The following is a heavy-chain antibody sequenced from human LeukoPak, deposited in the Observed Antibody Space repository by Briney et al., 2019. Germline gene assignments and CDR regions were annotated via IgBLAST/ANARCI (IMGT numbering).Heavy chain of an antibody. D-gene: IGHD3-10*01. CDR3: AKDPLLWFGDDRDAFDI. CDR2: ISGSGGST. J-gene: IGHJ3*02. V-gene: IGHV3-23*01. Sequence: GGSLRLSCAASGFTFSSYAMSWVRQAPGKGLEWVSAISGSGGSTYYADSVKGRFTISRDNSKNTLYLQMNSLRAEDTAVYYCAKDPLLWFGDDRDAFDIWGQGTMVTVSS. CDR1: GFTFSSYA.